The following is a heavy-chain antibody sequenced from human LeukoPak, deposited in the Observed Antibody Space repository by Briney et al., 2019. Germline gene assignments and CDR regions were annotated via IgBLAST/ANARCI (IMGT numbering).Heavy chain of an antibody. CDR1: GYTFTGYY. CDR3: ARDRTTVTTGYYGMDV. CDR2: INPNTGVT. D-gene: IGHD4-17*01. V-gene: IGHV1-2*02. J-gene: IGHJ6*02. Sequence: ASVKVSCKASGYTFTGYYMHWVRQAPGQGLEWMGWINPNTGVTNYAQKFQGRVTLTRDTSIITAYMELTRLRSDDTAMYYCARDRTTVTTGYYGMDVWGQGITLTVSS.